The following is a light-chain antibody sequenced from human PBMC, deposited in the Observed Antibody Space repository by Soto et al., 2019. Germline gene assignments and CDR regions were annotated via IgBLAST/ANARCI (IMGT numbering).Light chain of an antibody. V-gene: IGKV3-20*01. CDR3: QQYGSSVKT. J-gene: IGKJ1*01. Sequence: EIVMTQSPATLSVSPGEGATLSCRASQSVSSNYLAWYQQKPGQAPSLLIFGASNRATDIPDRFSGSGSGTDFTLTISRLEPEDFAVYFCQQYGSSVKTFGQGTKVDIK. CDR1: QSVSSNY. CDR2: GAS.